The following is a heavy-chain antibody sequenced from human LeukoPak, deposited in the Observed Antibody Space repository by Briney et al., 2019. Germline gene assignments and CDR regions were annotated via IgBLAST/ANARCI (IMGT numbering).Heavy chain of an antibody. Sequence: SETLSLTCTVSGGSISNSSYYWGWIRQPPGKGLEWIGSIYYSGSTYYNPSLKSRVTISVDTSKNQFSLKLSSVTAADTAVYYCARLSGSGSYLYYFDYWGQGTLVTVSS. CDR3: ARLSGSGSYLYYFDY. J-gene: IGHJ4*02. CDR2: IYYSGST. D-gene: IGHD3-10*01. V-gene: IGHV4-39*01. CDR1: GGSISNSSYY.